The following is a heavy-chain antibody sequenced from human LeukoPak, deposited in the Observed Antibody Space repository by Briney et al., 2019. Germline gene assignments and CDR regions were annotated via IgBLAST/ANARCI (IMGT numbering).Heavy chain of an antibody. Sequence: GSLRLSCAASGFTFNTYSMNWFRQAPGKGLEWVSYISSSSATIYYADSVKGRFTISRDNAKNSLYLQMNSLRAEDTAVYYCARGRDLFDSWGQGALVIVSS. CDR3: ARGRDLFDS. CDR2: ISSSSATI. CDR1: GFTFNTYS. V-gene: IGHV3-48*04. J-gene: IGHJ4*02.